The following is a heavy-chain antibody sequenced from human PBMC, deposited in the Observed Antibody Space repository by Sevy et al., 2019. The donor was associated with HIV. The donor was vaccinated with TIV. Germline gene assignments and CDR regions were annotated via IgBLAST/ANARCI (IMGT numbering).Heavy chain of an antibody. CDR2: IKQDGSEK. Sequence: GGSLRLSCAASEFTFSSYWMSWVRQAPGKGLEWVANIKQDGSEKYYVDSVKGRFTISIDNAKNSLCLQMNSLSAEDTAGFYCARARRALGSPSVGMDVWGQGTTVTVSS. D-gene: IGHD3-16*01. J-gene: IGHJ6*02. V-gene: IGHV3-7*01. CDR3: ARARRALGSPSVGMDV. CDR1: EFTFSSYW.